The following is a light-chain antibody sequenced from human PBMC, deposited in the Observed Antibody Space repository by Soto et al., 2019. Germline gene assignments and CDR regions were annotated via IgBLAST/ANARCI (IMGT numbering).Light chain of an antibody. V-gene: IGLV2-8*01. J-gene: IGLJ2*01. CDR1: SSDVGGYNY. CDR3: SSYAGSNNLGVV. Sequence: QSALTQPPSASVSPVQSVTISCTGTSSDVGGYNYVSCYQPHPGKAPKLMIYEVSKRPSGVPDRFSGSKSGNTASLTVSGLQGEDEADYYGSSYAGSNNLGVVFGGGTKLPVL. CDR2: EVS.